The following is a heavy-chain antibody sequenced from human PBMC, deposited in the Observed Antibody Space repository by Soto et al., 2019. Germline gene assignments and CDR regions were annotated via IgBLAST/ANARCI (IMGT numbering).Heavy chain of an antibody. Sequence: KPSETLSLTCTVSGDSISTFYWGWMRQSPGKELEWIGYVYYTGSTNYNPSLKSRVTISVDRSKNQFSLKLTSANAADTAVYYCARGRTVRNYSEESSHYFYFFHYWGQATQVTVS. J-gene: IGHJ4*02. CDR3: ARGRTVRNYSEESSHYFYFFHY. CDR2: VYYTGST. V-gene: IGHV4-59*01. CDR1: GDSISTFY. D-gene: IGHD3-22*01.